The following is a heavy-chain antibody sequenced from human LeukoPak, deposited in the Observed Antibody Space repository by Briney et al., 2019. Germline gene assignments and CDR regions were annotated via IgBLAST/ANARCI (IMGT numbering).Heavy chain of an antibody. V-gene: IGHV3-21*06. CDR1: EFIFSNYW. Sequence: GGSLRLSCAASEFIFSNYWMHWIRQAPGEGLEWVSCITSNIYTYYADSVRGRFTISRDNSQNSVYLVMNSLRAEDTAVYYCARERDTSMVALDSWGQGTLVTVSS. CDR2: ITSNIYT. D-gene: IGHD5-18*01. CDR3: ARERDTSMVALDS. J-gene: IGHJ4*02.